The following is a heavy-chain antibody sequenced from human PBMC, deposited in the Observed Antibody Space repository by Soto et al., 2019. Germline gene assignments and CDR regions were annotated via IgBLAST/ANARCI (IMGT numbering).Heavy chain of an antibody. D-gene: IGHD5-12*01. Sequence: SETLSLTCTVSGGSISSYYWSWIRQPPGKGLEWIGYIYYSGSTNYNPSLKSRVTISVDTSKNQFSLKLSSVTAADTAVYYCARGKVATDAFDIWGQGTMVTVS. J-gene: IGHJ3*02. V-gene: IGHV4-59*01. CDR2: IYYSGST. CDR3: ARGKVATDAFDI. CDR1: GGSISSYY.